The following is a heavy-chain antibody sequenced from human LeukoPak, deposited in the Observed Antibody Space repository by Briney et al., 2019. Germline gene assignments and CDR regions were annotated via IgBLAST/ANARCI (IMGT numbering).Heavy chain of an antibody. CDR1: DDSFSSHY. V-gene: IGHV4-59*11. Sequence: SETLSLTCAVSDDSFSSHYWTWIRQPPGKGLEWIGYISYIGSTNYNPSIKSRVTISIDTSKNQFSLKLSSVTAADTAVYYCARDLVTVTKGFDIWGQGTMVSVSS. CDR2: ISYIGST. J-gene: IGHJ3*02. D-gene: IGHD4-17*01. CDR3: ARDLVTVTKGFDI.